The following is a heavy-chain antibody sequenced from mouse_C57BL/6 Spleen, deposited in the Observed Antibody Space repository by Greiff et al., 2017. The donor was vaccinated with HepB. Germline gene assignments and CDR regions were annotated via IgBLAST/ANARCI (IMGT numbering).Heavy chain of an antibody. CDR3: ATGSGGDY. CDR1: GYTFTSYW. D-gene: IGHD1-1*01. V-gene: IGHV1-61*01. Sequence: QVQLQQPGAELVRPGSSVKLSCKASGYTFTSYWMDWVKQRPGQGLEWIGNIYPSDSETHYNQKFKDKATLTVDKSSSTAYMQLSSLTSEDSAVYYCATGSGGDYWGQGTTLTVSS. CDR2: IYPSDSET. J-gene: IGHJ2*01.